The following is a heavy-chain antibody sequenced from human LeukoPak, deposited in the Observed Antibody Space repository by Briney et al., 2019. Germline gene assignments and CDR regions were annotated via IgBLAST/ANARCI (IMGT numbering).Heavy chain of an antibody. CDR3: ARKTGELRKETAFDY. Sequence: PGGSLRLSCAASGFTFSTYEMNWVRQAPGKGLEWVSYISSSGSSKYYAEFVKGRFTISRDNAKNSLFLQMNSLSAEDTAVYYCARKTGELRKETAFDYWGQGTLVTVSS. D-gene: IGHD1-26*01. CDR2: ISSSGSSK. CDR1: GFTFSTYE. V-gene: IGHV3-48*03. J-gene: IGHJ4*02.